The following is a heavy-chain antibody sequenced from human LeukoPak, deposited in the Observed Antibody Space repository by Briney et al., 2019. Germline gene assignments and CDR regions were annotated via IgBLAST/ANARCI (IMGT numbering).Heavy chain of an antibody. CDR2: ISTSSNDI. J-gene: IGHJ4*02. D-gene: IGHD3-3*01. Sequence: KSGGSRRLSCAASGFIFNSYTMVWVRQAPGKGLEWVSSISTSSNDIKYADSVRGRFTISRDNSKNSLYLQMTSLRVDDTAVYYCARDDLWRGLDYWGQGSLVSVSS. CDR3: ARDDLWRGLDY. CDR1: GFIFNSYT. V-gene: IGHV3-21*01.